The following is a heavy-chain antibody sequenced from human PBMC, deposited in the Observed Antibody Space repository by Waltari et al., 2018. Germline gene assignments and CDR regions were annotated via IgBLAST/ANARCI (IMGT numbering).Heavy chain of an antibody. J-gene: IGHJ4*02. CDR1: GFTFITYA. D-gene: IGHD4-17*01. Sequence: EVQLLESGGGSVQPGGSLRLSCAASGFTFITYAMTWVRQAPGKGLEWVSLLYSDGTTYYADSVKGRFSVSRDNSKNTLYLQMNSLRVEDTAIYYCANRGLDYGDQGKDYWGQGTLV. CDR3: ANRGLDYGDQGKDY. V-gene: IGHV3-23*03. CDR2: LYSDGTT.